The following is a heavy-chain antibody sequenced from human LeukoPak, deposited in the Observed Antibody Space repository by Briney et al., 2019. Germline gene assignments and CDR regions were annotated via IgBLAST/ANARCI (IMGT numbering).Heavy chain of an antibody. CDR1: GYTFTGYY. V-gene: IGHV1-2*06. D-gene: IGHD2-15*01. CDR2: INPNSGGT. Sequence: ASVKVSCKASGYTFTGYYMHWVRQAPGQGLEWMGRINPNSGGTNYAQKFQGRVTMTRDTSISTAYMELSRLRSDDTAVYYCARGIRYCSGGSCLTRYYYYYGMDVWGQGTTVTVS. CDR3: ARGIRYCSGGSCLTRYYYYYGMDV. J-gene: IGHJ6*02.